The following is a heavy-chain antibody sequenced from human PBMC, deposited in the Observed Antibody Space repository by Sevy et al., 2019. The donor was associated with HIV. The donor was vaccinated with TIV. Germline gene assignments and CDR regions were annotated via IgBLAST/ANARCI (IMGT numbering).Heavy chain of an antibody. Sequence: ASVKVSCKASGGTFSSYAISWVRQAPGQGLEWMGGIIPIFGTANYAQKFQGRVTITADESTSTAYMELSSLRSEDTAVYYCARVRCSGGSCYSEDAFDIWGQGTMVTVSS. D-gene: IGHD2-15*01. CDR3: ARVRCSGGSCYSEDAFDI. V-gene: IGHV1-69*13. CDR2: IIPIFGTA. CDR1: GGTFSSYA. J-gene: IGHJ3*02.